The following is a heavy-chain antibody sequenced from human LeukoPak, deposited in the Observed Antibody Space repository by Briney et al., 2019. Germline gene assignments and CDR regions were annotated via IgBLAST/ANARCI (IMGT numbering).Heavy chain of an antibody. CDR3: ARDLPLEGMDV. V-gene: IGHV4-59*01. CDR1: GGSISSYY. Sequence: MASETLSLTCTVSGGSISSYYWSWIRQPPGKGLEWIGYIYYSGSTNYNPSLKSRVTISVDTSKNQFSLNLSSVTAADTAVYYCARDLPLEGMDVWGQGTTVTVSS. CDR2: IYYSGST. J-gene: IGHJ6*02.